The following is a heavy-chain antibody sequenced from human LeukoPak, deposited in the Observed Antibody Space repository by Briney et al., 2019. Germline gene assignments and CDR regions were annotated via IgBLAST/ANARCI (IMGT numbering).Heavy chain of an antibody. V-gene: IGHV3-9*01. CDR2: ISWNSGSI. Sequence: PGGSLRLSCAASGFTFDDYAMHWVRQAPGKGLEWVSGISWNSGSIGYADSVKGRFTISRDNSKNTLYLQMNSLRAEDTAVYYCARDSVHLRYFDWLFGVVWYFDYWGQGTLVTVSS. J-gene: IGHJ4*02. CDR3: ARDSVHLRYFDWLFGVVWYFDY. CDR1: GFTFDDYA. D-gene: IGHD3-9*01.